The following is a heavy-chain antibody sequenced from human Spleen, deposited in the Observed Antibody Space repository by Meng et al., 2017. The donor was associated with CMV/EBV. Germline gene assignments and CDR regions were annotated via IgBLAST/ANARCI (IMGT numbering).Heavy chain of an antibody. CDR2: INHSEST. CDR1: GGSFSGYY. D-gene: IGHD5-24*01. V-gene: IGHV4-34*01. CDR3: ARGVGRWLQLYLDY. Sequence: AVYGGSFSGYYWSWIRQPPGKGLEWIGEINHSESTTSNPSLKSRVTISVDTSKNQFSLNLSSVTATDTAVYYCARGVGRWLQLYLDYWGQGTLVTVSS. J-gene: IGHJ4*02.